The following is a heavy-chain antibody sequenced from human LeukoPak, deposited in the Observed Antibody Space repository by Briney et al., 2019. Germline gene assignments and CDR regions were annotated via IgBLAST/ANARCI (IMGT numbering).Heavy chain of an antibody. CDR2: ISSSGSTI. D-gene: IGHD3-10*02. Sequence: GGSLRLSCEASGFTFSGYSMNWVRQAPGKGLEWVSYISSSGSTIYYADSVKGRFTISRDNAKNSLYLQMNSLRAEDTAVYYCAELGITMIGGVWGKGTTVTISS. CDR1: GFTFSGYS. CDR3: AELGITMIGGV. V-gene: IGHV3-48*04. J-gene: IGHJ6*04.